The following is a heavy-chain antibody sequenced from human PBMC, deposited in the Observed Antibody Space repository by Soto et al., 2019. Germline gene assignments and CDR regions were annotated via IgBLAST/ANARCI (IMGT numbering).Heavy chain of an antibody. CDR3: ASLNVDTAMDLYYYYYGMDV. Sequence: GGSLRLSCAASGFTFSSYSMNWVRQAPGKGLEWVSSISSSSSYIYYADSVKGRFTISRDNAKNSLYLQMNSLRAEDTAVYYCASLNVDTAMDLYYYYYGMDVWGQGTMVTVSS. CDR2: ISSSSSYI. V-gene: IGHV3-21*01. J-gene: IGHJ6*02. CDR1: GFTFSSYS. D-gene: IGHD5-18*01.